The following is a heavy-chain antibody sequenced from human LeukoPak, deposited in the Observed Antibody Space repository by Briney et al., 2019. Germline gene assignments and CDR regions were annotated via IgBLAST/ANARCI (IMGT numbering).Heavy chain of an antibody. D-gene: IGHD5-18*01. CDR1: GYTFTSYA. Sequence: GASVKVSCKASGYTFTSYAMHWVRQAPGQRLEWMGWINAGNGNTKYAQKFQGRVTITRDTSASTAYMELSSLRSEDTDVYYCAREGGYSYGYGNDYWGEGTLVTVSS. CDR3: AREGGYSYGYGNDY. V-gene: IGHV1-3*01. CDR2: INAGNGNT. J-gene: IGHJ4*02.